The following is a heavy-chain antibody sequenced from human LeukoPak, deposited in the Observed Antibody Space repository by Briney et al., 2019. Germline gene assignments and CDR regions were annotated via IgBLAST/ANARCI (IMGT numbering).Heavy chain of an antibody. J-gene: IGHJ4*02. CDR3: TRAAGETETFDY. CDR2: ISSSSSYI. Sequence: GGSLRLPCAASGFTFSSYSMNWVRQAPGKGLEWVSSISSSSSYIYYADSVKGRFTISRDNAKNSLYLQMNRLRAEDTAVYYCTRAAGETETFDYWGQGTLVTVSS. CDR1: GFTFSSYS. V-gene: IGHV3-21*01.